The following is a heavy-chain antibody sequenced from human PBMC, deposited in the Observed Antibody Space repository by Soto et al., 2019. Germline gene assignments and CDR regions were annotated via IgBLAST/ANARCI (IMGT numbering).Heavy chain of an antibody. V-gene: IGHV3-7*01. J-gene: IGHJ4*02. CDR2: INQDGSEK. D-gene: IGHD3-3*01. CDR1: GFTFSSYW. CDR3: ARDLSPNYDFWSGPDY. Sequence: PGGSLRLSCAASGFTFSSYWMNWVRQAPGNGLEWVANINQDGSEKYYVDSVEGRFTISRDNANNSLYLQMNSLRAEDTAVYYCARDLSPNYDFWSGPDYCGQGTLVTVSS.